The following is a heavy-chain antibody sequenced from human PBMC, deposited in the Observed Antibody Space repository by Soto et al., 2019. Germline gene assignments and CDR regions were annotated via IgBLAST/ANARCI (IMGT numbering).Heavy chain of an antibody. Sequence: EVQLVESGGGLVQPGGSLRLSCAASGFTVSSNYMSWVRQAPGKGLEWVSVIYSGGSTYYADSVKGRFTISRDNSKNTLYLQMNSLRAEDTAVYYCARDGPPIEWGYYYGMDVWGQGTTVTVSS. CDR3: ARDGPPIEWGYYYGMDV. V-gene: IGHV3-66*01. D-gene: IGHD1-26*01. CDR1: GFTVSSNY. CDR2: IYSGGST. J-gene: IGHJ6*02.